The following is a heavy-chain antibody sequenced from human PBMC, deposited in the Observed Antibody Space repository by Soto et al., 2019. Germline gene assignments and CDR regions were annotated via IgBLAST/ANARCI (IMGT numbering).Heavy chain of an antibody. Sequence: PSETLSLTCTVSGGSISSSSYYWGWIRQPPGKGLEWIGSIYYTTKTYYNPSLQSRVTISVDTSKNQFSLKLSSVTAADTAVYYCVGGGWRAAFWGQGTLVTVSS. D-gene: IGHD6-25*01. CDR1: GGSISSSSYY. J-gene: IGHJ4*02. V-gene: IGHV4-39*01. CDR3: VGGGWRAAF. CDR2: IYYTTKT.